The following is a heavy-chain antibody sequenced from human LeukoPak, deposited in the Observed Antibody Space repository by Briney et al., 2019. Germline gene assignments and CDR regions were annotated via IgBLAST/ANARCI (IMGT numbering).Heavy chain of an antibody. CDR3: AAEERQWLRSFDY. CDR2: INPSGGST. D-gene: IGHD5-12*01. J-gene: IGHJ4*02. Sequence: ASVKVSCKASRYIFTSYYMHWVRQAPGQGLEWMGIINPSGGSTSYAQKFQGRVTITRDMSTGTAYMELSSLRSEDTAVYYCAAEERQWLRSFDYWGRGTLVTVSS. CDR1: RYIFTSYY. V-gene: IGHV1-46*01.